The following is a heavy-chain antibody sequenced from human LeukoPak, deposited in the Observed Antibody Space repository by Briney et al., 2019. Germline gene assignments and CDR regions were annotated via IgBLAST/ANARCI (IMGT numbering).Heavy chain of an antibody. CDR1: GYTFTGYY. J-gene: IGHJ5*02. D-gene: IGHD2-2*01. CDR3: ARGGYCSSTSCYADGYNWFDP. Sequence: ASVKVSCKASGYTFTGYYMHWVRQAPGQGLEWMGWINPNSGGTNYAQKFQGWVTMTRDTSISTAYMELSRLRSDDTAVYYCARGGYCSSTSCYADGYNWFDPWGQGTLVTVSS. V-gene: IGHV1-2*04. CDR2: INPNSGGT.